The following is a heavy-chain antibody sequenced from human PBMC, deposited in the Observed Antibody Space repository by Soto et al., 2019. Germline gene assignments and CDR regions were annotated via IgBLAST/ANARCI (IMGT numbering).Heavy chain of an antibody. Sequence: SETLSLTCAVYGGSFSGYYWSWIRQPPVKGLEWIGEINHSGSTNYNPSLKSRVTISVDTSKNQFSLKLSSVTAADTAVYYCARGYDSSGYYYLNWFDPWGQGTLVTVSS. CDR2: INHSGST. D-gene: IGHD3-22*01. CDR1: GGSFSGYY. J-gene: IGHJ5*02. CDR3: ARGYDSSGYYYLNWFDP. V-gene: IGHV4-34*01.